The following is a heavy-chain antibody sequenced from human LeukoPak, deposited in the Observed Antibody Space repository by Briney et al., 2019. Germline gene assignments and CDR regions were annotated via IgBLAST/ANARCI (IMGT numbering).Heavy chain of an antibody. CDR2: ITPKSGDT. J-gene: IGHJ4*02. Sequence: ASVKVSCKASGYTFSDFYIHWVRQAPGQGLEYVGWITPKSGDTYSPQRFQGRVTMTRDASISTAYMELSSLRSDDAAVYFCARVRLADERAWAYWGQGTLVTVSS. CDR1: GYTFSDFY. V-gene: IGHV1-2*02. D-gene: IGHD3-3*02. CDR3: ARVRLADERAWAY.